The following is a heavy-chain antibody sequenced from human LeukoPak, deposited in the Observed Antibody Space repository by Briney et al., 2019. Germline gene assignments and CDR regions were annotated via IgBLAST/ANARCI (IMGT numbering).Heavy chain of an antibody. J-gene: IGHJ6*03. D-gene: IGHD3-10*01. V-gene: IGHV1-2*04. Sequence: ASVKVSCKASGYTFTGYYMHWVRQAPGQGLEWMGWINPNSGGTNYAQKFQGWVTITRDMSTSTAYMELSSLRSEDTAVYYCAVRDHYYYYYMDVWGKGTTVTVSS. CDR1: GYTFTGYY. CDR3: AVRDHYYYYYMDV. CDR2: INPNSGGT.